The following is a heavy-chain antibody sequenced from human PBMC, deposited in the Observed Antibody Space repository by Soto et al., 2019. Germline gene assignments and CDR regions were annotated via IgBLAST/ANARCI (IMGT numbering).Heavy chain of an antibody. V-gene: IGHV2-5*01. CDR2: IYWNDDA. CDR3: AHSVAHRFQGSTYYGADS. D-gene: IGHD4-4*01. CDR1: GFSLSTTDMG. Sequence: QITLKESGPTLVKPTQTLTLTCSFSGFSLSTTDMGVGWIRQPPGKALEWHALIYWNDDARYSPSLKNRLTITKDTANNQVVLTMTIMDPVDTATYYCAHSVAHRFQGSTYYGADSWGQGILVTVSS. J-gene: IGHJ4*02.